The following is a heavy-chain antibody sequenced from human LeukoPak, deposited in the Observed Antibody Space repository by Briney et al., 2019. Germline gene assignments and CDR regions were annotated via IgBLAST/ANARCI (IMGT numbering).Heavy chain of an antibody. V-gene: IGHV4-34*01. CDR3: ARGPCSDTSCYSGFDY. J-gene: IGHJ4*02. D-gene: IGHD2-2*02. CDR2: INHRGST. CDR1: GGSSRYYD. Sequence: SESLSLTCAVSGGSSRYYDWSWSRAPPGKGVQWIGEINHRGSTNFNPSLKSRVTISLDTSKNLLSLKLSSVTAADTAVYYCARGPCSDTSCYSGFDYWGQGTLVTVSS.